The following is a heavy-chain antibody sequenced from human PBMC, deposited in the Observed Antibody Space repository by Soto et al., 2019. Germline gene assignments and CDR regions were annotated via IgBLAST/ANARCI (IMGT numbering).Heavy chain of an antibody. CDR3: AREGSGDCSGGSCYPFDD. CDR1: GFTFSSYG. J-gene: IGHJ4*02. V-gene: IGHV3-33*01. D-gene: IGHD2-15*01. Sequence: QVQLVESGGGVVQPGRSLRLSCAASGFTFSSYGMHWVRQAQGKGLEGVAGIWYDGSNKYYEDSVKGRLTSSRATSKNTLYLQMNSLRAEDTAVYYCAREGSGDCSGGSCYPFDDWGQGTLVTVSS. CDR2: IWYDGSNK.